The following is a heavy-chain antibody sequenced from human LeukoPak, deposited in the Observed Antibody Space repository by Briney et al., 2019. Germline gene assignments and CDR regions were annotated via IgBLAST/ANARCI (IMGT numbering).Heavy chain of an antibody. V-gene: IGHV4-59*08. CDR3: ARRSRYSDYVDF. CDR2: IYYSGST. Sequence: PSETLSLTCTVSGGSISGYYWSWIRQPPGKGLEWIGYIYYSGSTNCNPSLKSRVSISVDTSKKQFSLKLSSVTAADTAVYYCARRSRYSDYVDFWGQGTLVTVSS. J-gene: IGHJ4*02. CDR1: GGSISGYY. D-gene: IGHD5-18*01.